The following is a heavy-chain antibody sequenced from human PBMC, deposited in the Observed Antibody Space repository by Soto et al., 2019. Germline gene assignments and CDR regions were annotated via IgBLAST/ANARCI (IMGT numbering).Heavy chain of an antibody. J-gene: IGHJ5*02. CDR2: IYYSGST. V-gene: IGHV4-59*11. CDR1: GGSMNSHY. Sequence: PSETLSLTCTVSGGSMNSHYWSWVRQSPGKGPEWIGYIYYSGSTNYNPSLKSRATFSVDTSKNQFSLQLTSVTAADTAVYYCARGPDGSPNWFDPWGQGTLVTVSS. CDR3: ARGPDGSPNWFDP.